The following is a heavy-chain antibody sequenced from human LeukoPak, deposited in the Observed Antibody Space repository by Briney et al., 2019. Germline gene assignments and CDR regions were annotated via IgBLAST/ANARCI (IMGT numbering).Heavy chain of an antibody. J-gene: IGHJ4*02. CDR2: IYSGGST. V-gene: IGHV3-66*01. CDR1: GXTVSSNY. CDR3: ATITTRRFDY. D-gene: IGHD1-1*01. Sequence: GGSLRLSCAASGXTVSSNYMTWVRQAPGKGLDWVSVIYSGGSTYYADSVKDRFTISRDNSKNTLYLQMNSLRAEDTAVYYCATITTRRFDYWGQGTLVTVSS.